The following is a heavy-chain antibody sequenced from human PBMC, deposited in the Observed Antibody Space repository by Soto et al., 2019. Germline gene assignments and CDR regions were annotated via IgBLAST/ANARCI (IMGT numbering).Heavy chain of an antibody. D-gene: IGHD6-13*01. Sequence: SETLSLTCTVSGGSISPYYWSWIRQPPGKGLEWIGYVYYSGNTNYNPSLESRVTISVDTSRNQFSLNLTSATAADTAVYYCARKGAAASYAHYYQAVWGRGTTVTVSS. CDR1: GGSISPYY. CDR3: ARKGAAASYAHYYQAV. CDR2: VYYSGNT. V-gene: IGHV4-59*01. J-gene: IGHJ6*03.